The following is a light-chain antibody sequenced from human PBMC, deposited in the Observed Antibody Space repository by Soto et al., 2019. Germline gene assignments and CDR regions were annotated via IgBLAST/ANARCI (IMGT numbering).Light chain of an antibody. CDR3: QQRSNWPIYT. Sequence: EIVLTQSPATLSLSPGERATLSCRASQSVNSYLAWYQQKPGQAPRLLIYDASSRATGIPARFSGSGSGTDFTLTISSLEPEDFAVYYCQQRSNWPIYTFGQGTKLEIK. CDR2: DAS. CDR1: QSVNSY. V-gene: IGKV3-11*01. J-gene: IGKJ2*01.